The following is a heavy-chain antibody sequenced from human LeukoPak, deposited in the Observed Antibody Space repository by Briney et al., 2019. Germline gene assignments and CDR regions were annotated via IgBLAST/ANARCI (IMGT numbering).Heavy chain of an antibody. CDR3: ARDLNGSYKFDY. Sequence: SETLSLTCTVSGGSISSSSYYWGWIRQPPGKGLEWIGSVYYSGYTYYNPSLKSRVTISVDTSNDQFSLKLSSVTAADTAVYYCARDLNGSYKFDYWGQGTLVTVSS. V-gene: IGHV4-39*07. D-gene: IGHD1-26*01. J-gene: IGHJ4*02. CDR2: VYYSGYT. CDR1: GGSISSSSYY.